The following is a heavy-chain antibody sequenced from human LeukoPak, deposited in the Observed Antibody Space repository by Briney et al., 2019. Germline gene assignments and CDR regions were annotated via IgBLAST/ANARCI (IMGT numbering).Heavy chain of an antibody. Sequence: PGASLRLSCAASGFTFSSYAMSWVRQAPGKGLEWVSSISGSGGSTYYADSVKGRFTISRDNSKSTLYLQMNSLRAEDTAVYYCAKAWGSNGWFDCWGQGTLVTVSS. D-gene: IGHD6-19*01. V-gene: IGHV3-23*01. CDR1: GFTFSSYA. CDR2: ISGSGGST. CDR3: AKAWGSNGWFDC. J-gene: IGHJ4*02.